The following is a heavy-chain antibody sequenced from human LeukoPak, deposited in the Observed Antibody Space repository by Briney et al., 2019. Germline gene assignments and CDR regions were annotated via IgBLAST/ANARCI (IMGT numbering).Heavy chain of an antibody. CDR2: INHSGST. CDR3: ARGHYDFWSGYYGPFDY. V-gene: IGHV4-34*01. D-gene: IGHD3-3*01. J-gene: IGHJ4*02. CDR1: GGSSSGYY. Sequence: PSETLSLTCAVYGGSSSGYYWSWIRQPPGKGLEWIGEINHSGSTNYNPSLKSRVTISVDTSKNQFSLKLSSVTAADTAVYYCARGHYDFWSGYYGPFDYWGQGTLVTVSS.